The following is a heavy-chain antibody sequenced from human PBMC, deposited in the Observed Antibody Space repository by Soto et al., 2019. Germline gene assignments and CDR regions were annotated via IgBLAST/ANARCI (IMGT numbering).Heavy chain of an antibody. D-gene: IGHD3-10*01. V-gene: IGHV4-39*01. CDR1: GGSISSSSYY. CDR3: ASHYYGWGSYYVGTFDY. CDR2: IYYSGST. Sequence: PSETLSLTCTVSGGSISSSSYYWGWIRQPPGKGLEWIGSIYYSGSTYYNPSLKSRVTISVDTSKNQFSLKLSSVTAADTAVYYCASHYYGWGSYYVGTFDYWGQGTLVTVSS. J-gene: IGHJ4*02.